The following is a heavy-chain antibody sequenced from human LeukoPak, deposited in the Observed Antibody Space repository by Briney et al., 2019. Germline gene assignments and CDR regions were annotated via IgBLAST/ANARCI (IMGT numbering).Heavy chain of an antibody. J-gene: IGHJ4*02. Sequence: GASVKVSCKASGYTVTSYDISWVRQAPGQGLEWMGWISPYNGNTNYAQKLQGRVTMTTDTSTSTAYMELRSLRSDDTAVYYCARGDFWSGYSGYYFDYWGQGTLVTVSS. CDR3: ARGDFWSGYSGYYFDY. D-gene: IGHD3-3*01. CDR2: ISPYNGNT. V-gene: IGHV1-18*01. CDR1: GYTVTSYD.